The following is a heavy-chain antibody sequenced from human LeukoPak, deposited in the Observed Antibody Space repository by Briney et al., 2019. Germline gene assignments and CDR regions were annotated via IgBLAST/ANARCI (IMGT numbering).Heavy chain of an antibody. J-gene: IGHJ3*02. CDR1: GGSFSGYY. D-gene: IGHD2-2*01. V-gene: IGHV4-59*08. CDR3: ARPGYCSSTNCYDAFDI. CDR2: MYYSGST. Sequence: SETLSLTCAVYGGSFSGYYWSWIRQPPGKGLEWIGYMYYSGSTKYNPSLKSRVTISGDTSKNQFSLKLSSVTAADTAIYYCARPGYCSSTNCYDAFDIWGQGTMVTVSS.